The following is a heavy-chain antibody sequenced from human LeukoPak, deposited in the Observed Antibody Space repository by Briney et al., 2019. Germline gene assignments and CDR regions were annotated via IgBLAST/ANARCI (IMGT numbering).Heavy chain of an antibody. CDR3: TRDTGTTGEVKFDP. J-gene: IGHJ5*02. Sequence: SETLSLTCTVSGNSFGNYYWSWIRQPTGKGLEWIGRIYTSGTTTYNPSLKSRVTMSVDTSKNQFSLRLSSVTAADTAVYFCTRDTGTTGEVKFDPWGQGTLVTVSS. CDR1: GNSFGNYY. V-gene: IGHV4-4*07. CDR2: IYTSGTT. D-gene: IGHD4-17*01.